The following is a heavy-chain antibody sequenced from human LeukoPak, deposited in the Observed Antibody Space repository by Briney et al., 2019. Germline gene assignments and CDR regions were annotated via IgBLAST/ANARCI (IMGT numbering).Heavy chain of an antibody. J-gene: IGHJ4*02. CDR1: GGSFSGYY. V-gene: IGHV4-34*01. D-gene: IGHD1-20*01. CDR3: ASNNWNDVCFDY. Sequence: SETLPLTCAVYGGSFSGYYWSWIRQPPGKGLEWIGEINHSGSTNYNPSLKSRVTISVDTSKNQFSLKLSSVTAADTAVYYCASNNWNDVCFDYWGQGTLVTVSS. CDR2: INHSGST.